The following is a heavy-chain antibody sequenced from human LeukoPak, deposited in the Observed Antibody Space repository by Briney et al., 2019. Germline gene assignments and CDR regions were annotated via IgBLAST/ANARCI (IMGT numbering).Heavy chain of an antibody. V-gene: IGHV1-18*01. CDR2: ISAYNGST. CDR1: GYTFTSYG. CDR3: ARVVLRYFDWLPDYYYGMDV. D-gene: IGHD3-9*01. Sequence: GASVKVSCKASGYTFTSYGISWVRQAPGQGLEWMGWISAYNGSTNYAQKLQGRVTMTTDTSTSTAYMELRSLRSGDTAVYYCARVVLRYFDWLPDYYYGMDVWGQGTTVTVSS. J-gene: IGHJ6*02.